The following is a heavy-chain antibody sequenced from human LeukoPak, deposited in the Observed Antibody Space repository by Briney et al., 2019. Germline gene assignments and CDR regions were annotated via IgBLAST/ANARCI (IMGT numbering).Heavy chain of an antibody. CDR2: ISSSGSTI. CDR3: AKVSGSSYYYYYMDV. J-gene: IGHJ6*03. V-gene: IGHV3-11*04. CDR1: GFTFSDYY. Sequence: GGSLRLSCAASGFTFSDYYMSWIRQAPGKGLEWVSYISSSGSTIYYADSVKGRFTISGDNAKNSLYLQMNSLRAEDTAVYYCAKVSGSSYYYYYMDVWGKGTTVTVSS. D-gene: IGHD3-10*01.